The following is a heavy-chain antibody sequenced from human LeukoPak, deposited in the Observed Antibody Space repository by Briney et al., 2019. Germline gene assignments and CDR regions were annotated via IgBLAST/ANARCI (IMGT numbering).Heavy chain of an antibody. CDR2: ISSSSTYI. Sequence: PGGSLRLSCAASEFTFSSYSMNWVRQAPGKGLEWVPSISSSSTYIYYADSVKGRFTISRDNAKNSLYLQMNSLRAEDTAVYYCARAGYSYGPRGFDYWGQGTLVTVSS. V-gene: IGHV3-21*01. J-gene: IGHJ4*02. D-gene: IGHD5-18*01. CDR3: ARAGYSYGPRGFDY. CDR1: EFTFSSYS.